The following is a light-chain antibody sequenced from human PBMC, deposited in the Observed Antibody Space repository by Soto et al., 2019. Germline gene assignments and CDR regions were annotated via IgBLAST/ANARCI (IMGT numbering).Light chain of an antibody. CDR3: CSFAGSYSYV. J-gene: IGLJ1*01. CDR2: DVT. Sequence: QSVLTHPRSVSRSPGQSVTIPCTGTSSDVGRYDYVSWYQQYPGEAPKLIIYDVTERPSGVPDRFSVSQSGNTASLTISGLRAEDEAAYSCCSFAGSYSYVFGGGTRSPS. V-gene: IGLV2-11*01. CDR1: SSDVGRYDY.